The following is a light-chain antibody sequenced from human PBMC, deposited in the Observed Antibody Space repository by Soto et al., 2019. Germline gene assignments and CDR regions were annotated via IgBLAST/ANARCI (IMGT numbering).Light chain of an antibody. V-gene: IGLV1-36*01. CDR2: YDD. CDR1: SSNIGNNA. J-gene: IGLJ3*02. CDR3: ASWDDTLSGVV. Sequence: VLTQPPSVSGAPGQRVTIFCSGSSSNIGNNAVNWYQQLPGKPPRALIYYDDLLPSGVSKRFSGSKSGTSVSLAISGLQSDDEGDYYCASWDDTLSGVVFGGGTKLTVL.